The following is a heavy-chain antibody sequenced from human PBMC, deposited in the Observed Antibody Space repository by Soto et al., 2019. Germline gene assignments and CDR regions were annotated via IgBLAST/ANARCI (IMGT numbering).Heavy chain of an antibody. CDR2: TYYRSKWYN. CDR3: ARDLVDCSSTSCYEYSSSSGAFDI. D-gene: IGHD2-2*01. CDR1: GDSVSSNSAA. V-gene: IGHV6-1*01. J-gene: IGHJ3*02. Sequence: PSQTLSLTFAISGDSVSSNSAAWNCIRQSPSRGLEWLGRTYYRSKWYNDYAVSVKSRITINPDTSKNQFSLQLNSVTPEDTAVYYCARDLVDCSSTSCYEYSSSSGAFDIWGQGTMVTVSS.